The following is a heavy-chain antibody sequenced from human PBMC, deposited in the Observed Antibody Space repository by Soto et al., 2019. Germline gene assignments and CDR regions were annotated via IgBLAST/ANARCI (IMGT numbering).Heavy chain of an antibody. V-gene: IGHV3-53*01. CDR1: GFTVSSNY. Sequence: TGGSLRLSCAASGFTVSSNYMSWVRQAPGKGLEWVSVIYSGGSTYYADSVKGRFTISRHNSKNTLYLQMNSLRAEDTAVYFCAKQQGPGTPYYYAMDVWGQGTAVTVSS. CDR3: AKQQGPGTPYYYAMDV. D-gene: IGHD1-1*01. J-gene: IGHJ6*02. CDR2: IYSGGST.